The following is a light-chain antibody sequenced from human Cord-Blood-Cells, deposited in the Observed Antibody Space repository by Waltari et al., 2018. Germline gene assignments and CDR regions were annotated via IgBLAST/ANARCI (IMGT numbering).Light chain of an antibody. V-gene: IGKV4-1*01. CDR2: WAS. CDR1: QSVLYSSNNKNY. J-gene: IGKJ1*01. Sequence: DIVMTQSLDSLTVSLGERATINCKSSQSVLYSSNNKNYLAWYQQKPGQPPKLLIYWASTREAGVPDRFSGSGSGTDFTLTISSLQAEDVAVYYCQQYYSTLRTFGQGTKVEIK. CDR3: QQYYSTLRT.